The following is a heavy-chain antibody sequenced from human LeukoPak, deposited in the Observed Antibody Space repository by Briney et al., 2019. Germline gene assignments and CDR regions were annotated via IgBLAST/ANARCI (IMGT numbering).Heavy chain of an antibody. V-gene: IGHV3-74*01. CDR3: ARHPLKD. J-gene: IGHJ4*02. CDR2: INSDGSNT. Sequence: GGSLRLSCAASGFTFSTYWMHWARQAPGKGLVWVSRINSDGSNTTYADSVKGRFTISRDNAKKTLYLQMNSLRADDTAVYYCARHPLKDWGQGTLVTVSS. CDR1: GFTFSTYW.